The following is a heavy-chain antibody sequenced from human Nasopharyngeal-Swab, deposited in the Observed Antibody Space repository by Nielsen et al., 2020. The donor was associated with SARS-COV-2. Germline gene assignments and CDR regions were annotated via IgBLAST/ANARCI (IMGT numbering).Heavy chain of an antibody. V-gene: IGHV3-74*01. J-gene: IGHJ4*02. Sequence: VRQALGKGLVWVSRINSDGSSTSYADSVKGRFTISRDNAKNTLYLQMNSLRAEDTAVYYCARDVGDYYDSSGTFDYWGQGTLVTVSS. CDR3: ARDVGDYYDSSGTFDY. CDR2: INSDGSST. D-gene: IGHD3-22*01.